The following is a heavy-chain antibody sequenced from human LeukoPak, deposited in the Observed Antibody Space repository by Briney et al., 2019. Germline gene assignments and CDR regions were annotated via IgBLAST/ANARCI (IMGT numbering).Heavy chain of an antibody. CDR2: ITPIFGTA. D-gene: IGHD3-10*01. CDR3: ARGLYYYGSQSPLRNWFDP. J-gene: IGHJ5*02. Sequence: ASVKVSCKASGGTFSSYAISRVRQAPGQGLEWMGGITPIFGTANYAQKIQGRVTMTTDTSTSTAYMELRRLRSDDTAVYYCARGLYYYGSQSPLRNWFDPWGQGTLVTVSS. V-gene: IGHV1-69*05. CDR1: GGTFSSYA.